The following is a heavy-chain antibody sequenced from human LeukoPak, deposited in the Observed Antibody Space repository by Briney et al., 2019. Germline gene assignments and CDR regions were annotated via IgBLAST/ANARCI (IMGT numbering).Heavy chain of an antibody. J-gene: IGHJ4*02. V-gene: IGHV1-69*06. Sequence: SVKVSCKASGYTFTGYYMHWVRQAPGQGLEWMGGIIPIFGTANYAQKFQGRVTITADKSTSTAYMELSSLRSEDTAVYYCAREVTMVRGVTTFDYWGQGTLVTVSS. CDR2: IIPIFGTA. CDR1: GYTFTGYY. CDR3: AREVTMVRGVTTFDY. D-gene: IGHD3-10*01.